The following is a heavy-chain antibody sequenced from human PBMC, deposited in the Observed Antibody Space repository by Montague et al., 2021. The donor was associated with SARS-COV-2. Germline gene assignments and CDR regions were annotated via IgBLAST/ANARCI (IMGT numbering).Heavy chain of an antibody. CDR1: GGPISSSSYY. Sequence: SETLSLTCTVSGGPISSSSYYWGWIRQPPGEGLEWIGSIYYSGSTYYNPSLKSRVTISVDTSKNQFSLKLSSVTAADTAVYYCARLKAPYCSSTSCYSASWFDPWGQGTLVTVSS. J-gene: IGHJ5*02. V-gene: IGHV4-39*01. D-gene: IGHD2-2*01. CDR2: IYYSGST. CDR3: ARLKAPYCSSTSCYSASWFDP.